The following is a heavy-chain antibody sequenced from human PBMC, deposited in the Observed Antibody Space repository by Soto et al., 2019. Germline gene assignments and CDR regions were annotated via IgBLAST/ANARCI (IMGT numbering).Heavy chain of an antibody. CDR2: IWYDGSNK. CDR3: ARAPCSGGSCSYYFDY. Sequence: GGSLRLSCAASGFTFSSYGMHWVRQAPGKGLEWVAVIWYDGSNKYYADSVKGRFTISRDNSKNTLYLQMNSLRAEDTAVYYCARAPCSGGSCSYYFDYWGQGT. D-gene: IGHD2-15*01. CDR1: GFTFSSYG. J-gene: IGHJ4*02. V-gene: IGHV3-33*01.